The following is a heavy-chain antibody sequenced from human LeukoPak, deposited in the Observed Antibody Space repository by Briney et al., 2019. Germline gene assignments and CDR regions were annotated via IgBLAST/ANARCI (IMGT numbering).Heavy chain of an antibody. CDR2: INHSGGT. J-gene: IGHJ4*02. V-gene: IGHV4-34*01. D-gene: IGHD6-13*01. CDR1: GLSFIGYF. CDR3: ARAPSGEVESAARGDYLDY. Sequence: PSETLSLTCAVYGLSFIGYFWSWIRQPPGKGLEWIGEINHSGGTNYNPSLKSRVTISVDTSKNQFSLKMNSVTAADTAVYYCARAPSGEVESAARGDYLDYWGQGTLVTVSS.